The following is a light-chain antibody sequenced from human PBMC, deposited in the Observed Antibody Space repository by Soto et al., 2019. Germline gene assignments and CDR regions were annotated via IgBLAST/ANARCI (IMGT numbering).Light chain of an antibody. Sequence: EIVMTQSPATLSVSPGEIATLSCRASQSVNSIYLAWYQQKPGQAPRLLIYGASTRATGIPARFSGSGSGTEFTLTISSLQSEDFAVYYCQQYNNWPPGTFGQGTKVDIK. CDR2: GAS. J-gene: IGKJ1*01. V-gene: IGKV3-15*01. CDR3: QQYNNWPPGT. CDR1: QSVNSIY.